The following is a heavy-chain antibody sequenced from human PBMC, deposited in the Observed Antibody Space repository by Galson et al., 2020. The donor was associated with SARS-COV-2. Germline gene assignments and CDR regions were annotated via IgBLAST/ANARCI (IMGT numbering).Heavy chain of an antibody. CDR1: GFTFSSYA. J-gene: IGHJ4*02. CDR3: AGIAAARHYFDY. V-gene: IGHV3-30-3*01. Sequence: GESLKISCAASGFTFSSYAMHWVRQAPGKGLEWVAVISYDGSNKYYADSVKGRFTISRDNSKNTLYLQMNSLRAEDTAVYYCAGIAAARHYFDYWGQGTLVTVSS. D-gene: IGHD6-13*01. CDR2: ISYDGSNK.